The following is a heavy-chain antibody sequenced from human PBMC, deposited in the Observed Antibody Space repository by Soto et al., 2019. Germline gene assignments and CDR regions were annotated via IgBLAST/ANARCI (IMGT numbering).Heavy chain of an antibody. CDR3: ARGRYYFDSSGSPLYFYYYGMDV. J-gene: IGHJ6*02. CDR1: GGSISSGDYY. Sequence: SETLSLTCTVSGGSISSGDYYWSWIRQPPGKGLEWIGYIYYLGSTYYNPSLKSRVTISVDTSKNHFSLKPTSVTAADTAVYYCARGRYYFDSSGSPLYFYYYGMDVWGQGTTVTVSS. D-gene: IGHD3-22*01. CDR2: IYYLGST. V-gene: IGHV4-30-4*01.